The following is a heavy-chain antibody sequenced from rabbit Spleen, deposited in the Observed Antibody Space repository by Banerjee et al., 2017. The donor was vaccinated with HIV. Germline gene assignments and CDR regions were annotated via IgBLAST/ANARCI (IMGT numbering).Heavy chain of an antibody. Sequence: QSLEESGGDLVKPGASLTLTCTASGFSFSSIHWIYWVRQAPGKGLEWIGTIYAGSTGTIDYASWVNGRFTISKTSSTTVTLQMTSLTAADTATYFCTRNFDLWGPGTLVTVS. J-gene: IGHJ4*01. CDR1: GFSFSSIHW. V-gene: IGHV1S40*01. CDR2: IYAGSTGTI. CDR3: TRNFDL.